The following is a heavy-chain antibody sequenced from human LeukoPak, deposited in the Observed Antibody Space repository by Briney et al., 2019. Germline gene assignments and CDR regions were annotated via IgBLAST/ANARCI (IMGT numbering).Heavy chain of an antibody. J-gene: IGHJ4*02. CDR1: GGSFSGYY. CDR2: IYHSGST. V-gene: IGHV4-38-2*01. CDR3: ARVAAAGTHFDY. Sequence: PSETLSLTCAVYGGSFSGYYWGWIRQPPGKGLEWIGSIYHSGSTYYNPSLKSRVAISVDTSKNQFSLKLSSVTAADTAVYYCARVAAAGTHFDYWGQGTLVTVSS. D-gene: IGHD6-13*01.